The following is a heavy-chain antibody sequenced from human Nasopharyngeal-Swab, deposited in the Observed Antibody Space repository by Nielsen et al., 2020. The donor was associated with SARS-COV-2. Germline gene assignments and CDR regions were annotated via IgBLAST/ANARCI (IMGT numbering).Heavy chain of an antibody. CDR2: IFPIFGTS. CDR3: AGEKRGYDFWSGYWDY. D-gene: IGHD3-3*01. J-gene: IGHJ4*02. Sequence: SVKVSCKASGGTFSSYAISWVRQAPGQGLEWMGGIFPIFGTSNYAQKFQGRVTITADESTSTAYMELSSLRSEDTAVYYCAGEKRGYDFWSGYWDYWGQGTLVTVSS. V-gene: IGHV1-69*13. CDR1: GGTFSSYA.